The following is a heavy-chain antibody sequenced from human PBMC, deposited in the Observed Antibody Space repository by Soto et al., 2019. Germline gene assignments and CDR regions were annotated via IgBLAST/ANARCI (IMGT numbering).Heavy chain of an antibody. CDR3: ATEVYNSSWDAWGAVDI. V-gene: IGHV4-59*01. CDR1: GGSISSYY. CDR2: LYYSGST. D-gene: IGHD6-13*01. Sequence: QVQLQESGPGLVKPSETLSLTCTVSGGSISSYYWSGIRQPPGKGLEWIGYLYYSGSTNHNPALKSRVTMSVDTSKNQSSLKLSSVTAADTAVCYCATEVYNSSWDAWGAVDIWGQGTMVTVSS. J-gene: IGHJ3*02.